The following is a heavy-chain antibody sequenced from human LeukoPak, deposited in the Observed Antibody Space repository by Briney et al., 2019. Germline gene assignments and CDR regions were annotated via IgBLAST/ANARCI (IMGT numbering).Heavy chain of an antibody. V-gene: IGHV3-23*01. CDR3: ARVQRDYYGSGSYPDY. J-gene: IGHJ4*02. CDR1: GFTFSSYA. Sequence: GGSLRLSCAASGFTFSSYAMSWVRQAPGKGLEWVSAISGSGGSTYYADSVKGRFTISRDNSKNTLYLQMNSLRAEDTAVYYCARVQRDYYGSGSYPDYWGQGTLVTVSS. CDR2: ISGSGGST. D-gene: IGHD3-10*01.